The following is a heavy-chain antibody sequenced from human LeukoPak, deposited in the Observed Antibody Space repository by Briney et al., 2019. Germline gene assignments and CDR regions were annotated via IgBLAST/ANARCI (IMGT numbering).Heavy chain of an antibody. V-gene: IGHV1-69*05. CDR2: IIPVFGTA. CDR1: GGTFSSYT. J-gene: IGHJ4*02. Sequence: SVKVSCKASGGTFSSYTINWVRQAPGQGLEWMGGIIPVFGTANYAQKFQGRVTITTDESTSTAYMELSSLRSEDTAVYYCARDGYSGYGNDYWGQGTLVTVSS. D-gene: IGHD5-12*01. CDR3: ARDGYSGYGNDY.